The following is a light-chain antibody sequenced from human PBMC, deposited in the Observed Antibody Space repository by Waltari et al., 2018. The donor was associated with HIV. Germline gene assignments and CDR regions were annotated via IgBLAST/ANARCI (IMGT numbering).Light chain of an antibody. J-gene: IGKJ3*01. CDR3: QHLNSYTLFT. CDR1: EDISSN. V-gene: IGKV1-9*01. CDR2: AAS. Sequence: DIQLTQSPIFQSASVGDRVTITCRASEDISSNLAWYQQQLGQAPKLWIYAASTLQSGGPSRFAGRGSGTEFTLTIRSLQPEDFATYDCQHLNSYTLFTFGPGATVDNK.